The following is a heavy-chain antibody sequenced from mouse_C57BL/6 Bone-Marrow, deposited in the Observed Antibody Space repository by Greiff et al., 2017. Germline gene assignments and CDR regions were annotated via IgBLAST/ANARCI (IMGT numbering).Heavy chain of an antibody. Sequence: QVQLQQSGAELVRPGTSVKMSCKASGYTFTNYWIGWAKQRPGHGLEWIGDIYPGGGYTNYNEKFKGKATLTAHKSSSTAYMQFSSLTSEDSAIYYCARLEPYYFDYWGQGTTLTVSS. CDR1: GYTFTNYW. CDR3: ARLEPYYFDY. V-gene: IGHV1-63*01. CDR2: IYPGGGYT. J-gene: IGHJ2*01.